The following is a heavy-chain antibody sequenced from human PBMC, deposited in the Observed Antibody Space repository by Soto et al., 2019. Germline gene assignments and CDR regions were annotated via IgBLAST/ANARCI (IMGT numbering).Heavy chain of an antibody. CDR2: ISAYNGNT. D-gene: IGHD5-12*01. V-gene: IGHV1-18*01. J-gene: IGHJ4*02. CDR3: ARDLGWGYSGYEDYYFDY. Sequence: GASVKVSCKASGYTFTSYGIIWVRQAPGQGLEWMGWISAYNGNTNYAQKLQGRVTMTTDTSTSTAYMELRSLRSDDTAVYYCARDLGWGYSGYEDYYFDYWGQGTLVTVSS. CDR1: GYTFTSYG.